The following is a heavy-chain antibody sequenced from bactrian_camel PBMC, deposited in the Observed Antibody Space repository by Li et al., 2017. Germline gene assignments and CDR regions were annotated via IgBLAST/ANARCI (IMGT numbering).Heavy chain of an antibody. J-gene: IGHJ4*01. V-gene: IGHV3S55*01. CDR3: AADVLPSRVAADAVVLFRN. CDR2: LFRDGRQ. Sequence: LVESGGRSVQAGGSLRLSCAASGLDTSRYTLAWFRQTPGNEREGVAALFRDGRQYYAGAVKDRSTISADNAKNTLYLHMNSLKLEDTAMYYCAADVLPSRVAADAVVLFRNRGQGTQVTVS. D-gene: IGHD7*01. CDR1: GLDTSRYT.